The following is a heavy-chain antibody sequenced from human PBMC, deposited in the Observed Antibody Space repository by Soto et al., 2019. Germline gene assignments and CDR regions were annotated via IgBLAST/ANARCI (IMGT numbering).Heavy chain of an antibody. D-gene: IGHD2-2*03. J-gene: IGHJ4*02. Sequence: EVQLLESGGGLVQPGGSLRLSCAASGFTFSSYAMSWVRQAPGKGLEWVSAISGSGGSTYYADSVKGRFTISRDNSKNTLYLQMNSLRAEDTAVYYYAKEGGYCSSTSCYGRVYYWGQGTLVTVSS. CDR1: GFTFSSYA. V-gene: IGHV3-23*01. CDR2: ISGSGGST. CDR3: AKEGGYCSSTSCYGRVYY.